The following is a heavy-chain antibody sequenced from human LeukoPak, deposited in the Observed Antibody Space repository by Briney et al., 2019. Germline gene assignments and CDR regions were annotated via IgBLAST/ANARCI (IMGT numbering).Heavy chain of an antibody. D-gene: IGHD3-16*01. Sequence: GGSLRLSCAASGFTFSRHWMSWVRQAPGKGLEWVAHIRQDGNWRHPVDSVEGRFTISRDNAKNSLYLQMNSLRVEDTAVYYCARFGDPSTTLDYWGQGTRVTVSS. V-gene: IGHV3-7*01. J-gene: IGHJ4*02. CDR1: GFTFSRHW. CDR2: IRQDGNWR. CDR3: ARFGDPSTTLDY.